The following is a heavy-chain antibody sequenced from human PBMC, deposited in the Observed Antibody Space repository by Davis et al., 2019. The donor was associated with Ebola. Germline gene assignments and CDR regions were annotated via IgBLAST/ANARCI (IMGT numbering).Heavy chain of an antibody. Sequence: GESLKISCAASGFTFSNAWMSWVRQAPGKGLEWVGRIRSKANSYATAYAASVKGRFTISRDDSKNTAYLQMNSLKTEDTAVYYCTGNYDSSGYSPPYYYYGMDVWGQGTTVTVSS. D-gene: IGHD3-22*01. CDR2: IRSKANSYAT. CDR1: GFTFSNAW. V-gene: IGHV3-73*01. CDR3: TGNYDSSGYSPPYYYYGMDV. J-gene: IGHJ6*02.